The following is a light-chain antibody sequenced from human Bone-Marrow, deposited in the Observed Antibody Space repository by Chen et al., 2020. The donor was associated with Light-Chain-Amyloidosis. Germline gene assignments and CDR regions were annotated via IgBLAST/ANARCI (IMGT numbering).Light chain of an antibody. CDR2: RNN. CDR1: SSNIAITY. Sequence: QSVLTQPPSAYGTPGQRVTLSCSGASSNIAITYVYWYKHFPGAAPTLLIHRNNQRPSGVPDRFSASKSGTSAFLAISGLRSEDEADYYCAAWDGSLSGYVFGTGTKVIVL. V-gene: IGLV1-47*01. CDR3: AAWDGSLSGYV. J-gene: IGLJ1*01.